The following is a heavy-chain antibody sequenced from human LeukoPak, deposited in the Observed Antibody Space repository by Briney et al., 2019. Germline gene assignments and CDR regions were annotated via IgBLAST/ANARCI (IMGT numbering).Heavy chain of an antibody. CDR3: ARDGVDYDDAFDI. D-gene: IGHD4-17*01. V-gene: IGHV3-33*01. J-gene: IGHJ3*02. Sequence: GGSLRLSCAASGFTFSSYGMHWVRQAPGKGLEWVAVIWYDGSNKYYADSVKGRFTISRDNSKNTLYLQMNSLRAEDTAVYYCARDGVDYDDAFDIWSQGTMVTVSS. CDR1: GFTFSSYG. CDR2: IWYDGSNK.